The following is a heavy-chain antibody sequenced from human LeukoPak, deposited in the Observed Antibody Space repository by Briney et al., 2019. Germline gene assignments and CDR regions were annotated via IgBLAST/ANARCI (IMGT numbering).Heavy chain of an antibody. CDR1: GFTFSTFG. CDR2: IGGSGGSP. D-gene: IGHD5-18*01. J-gene: IGHJ4*02. CDR3: AKGGIGSSSGLDY. V-gene: IGHV3-23*01. Sequence: GSLKISWGASGFTFSTFGMAWVRQAPGKGPEWGSSIGGSGGSPYHGNSVKGRFSISRDNSKNTLYLQMNSLRDEDTAVYYCAKGGIGSSSGLDYWGQGTLVTVSS.